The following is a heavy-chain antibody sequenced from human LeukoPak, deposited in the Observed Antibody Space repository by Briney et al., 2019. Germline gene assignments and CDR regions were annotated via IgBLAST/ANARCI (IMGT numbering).Heavy chain of an antibody. CDR1: GGSISSYY. CDR2: IYYSGST. V-gene: IGHV4-59*01. J-gene: IGHJ4*02. CDR3: ARDLGGDYRLDY. D-gene: IGHD4-17*01. Sequence: SETLSLTCTVSGGSISSYYWSWIRQPPGKGLEWIGYIYYSGSTNYNPSLKSRVTISVDTSKNQFSLKLSSVTAADTAVYYCARDLGGDYRLDYWGQGTLVTVSS.